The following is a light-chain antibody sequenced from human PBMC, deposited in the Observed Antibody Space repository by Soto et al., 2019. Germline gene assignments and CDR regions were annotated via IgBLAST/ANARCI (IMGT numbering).Light chain of an antibody. Sequence: EIVLTQSPGTLSLSPGERATLSCRASQSVSSSYLAWFQQKPGQAPRLLIYGASRRATGIPDRFSGSGSGTDFTLTISRLEPDDFAVYFCQQFDSSPPGYIFGQGTKLEIK. CDR2: GAS. J-gene: IGKJ2*01. CDR1: QSVSSSY. CDR3: QQFDSSPPGYI. V-gene: IGKV3-20*01.